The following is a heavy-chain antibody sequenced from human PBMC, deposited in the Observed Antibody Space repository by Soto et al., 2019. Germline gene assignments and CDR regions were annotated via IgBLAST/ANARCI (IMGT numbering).Heavy chain of an antibody. CDR1: GGSFSSYY. D-gene: IGHD3-22*01. J-gene: IGHJ6*02. CDR3: ARVYYYASRGHPGAYYYGMDV. V-gene: IGHV4-59*01. Sequence: SETLSLTCTVSGGSFSSYYWSWIRQSPGKGLEWIGHIDYSGRTNYSPSFKSRVTISVDTSKNQVSLKLNSVTAADTGVYYCARVYYYASRGHPGAYYYGMDVWGPGTTVTVSS. CDR2: IDYSGRT.